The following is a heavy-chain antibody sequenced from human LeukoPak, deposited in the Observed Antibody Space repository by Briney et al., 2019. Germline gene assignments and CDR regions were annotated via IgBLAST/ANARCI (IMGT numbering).Heavy chain of an antibody. Sequence: ASVKVSCKASGGTFSSYAISWVRQAPGQGLEWMGRIIPILGIANYAQKFQGRVTITADKSTSTAYMELSSLRSEDTAVYYCARGECGYSGYDCRNFDYWGQGTLVTVSS. CDR3: ARGECGYSGYDCRNFDY. D-gene: IGHD5-12*01. CDR2: IIPILGIA. CDR1: GGTFSSYA. J-gene: IGHJ4*02. V-gene: IGHV1-69*04.